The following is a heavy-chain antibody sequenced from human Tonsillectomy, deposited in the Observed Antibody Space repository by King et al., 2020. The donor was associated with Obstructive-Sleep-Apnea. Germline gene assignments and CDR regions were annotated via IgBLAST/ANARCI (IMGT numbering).Heavy chain of an antibody. CDR2: IYYTGST. V-gene: IGHV4-31*03. CDR3: ARDEGDCTSTSCRDGAFDI. Sequence: VQLQESGPGLVKPSQTLSLTCTVSGGSISSRGYYWNWIRQHPGKGPEWIGYIYYTGSTYYNPSLKSRVTISVDTSMNKFSLKLSSVTAADTAMYYCARDEGDCTSTSCRDGAFDIWGQGTMVTVSS. D-gene: IGHD2-2*01. CDR1: GGSISSRGYY. J-gene: IGHJ3*02.